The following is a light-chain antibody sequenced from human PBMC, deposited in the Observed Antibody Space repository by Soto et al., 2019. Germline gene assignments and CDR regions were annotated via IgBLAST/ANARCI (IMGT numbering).Light chain of an antibody. CDR3: SSYASSSPFV. CDR1: SSDVGGYNY. Sequence: QSALTQPASVSGSPGQSITISCTGTSSDVGGYNYVSWYQQLPGKAPKLMIYDVSYRPSGVSNRFSGSKSGNTASLIISGLQAEDEADYYCSSYASSSPFVFGTGTKVTV. V-gene: IGLV2-14*01. J-gene: IGLJ1*01. CDR2: DVS.